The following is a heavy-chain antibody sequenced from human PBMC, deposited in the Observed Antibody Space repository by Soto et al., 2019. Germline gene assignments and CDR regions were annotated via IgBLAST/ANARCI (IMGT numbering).Heavy chain of an antibody. D-gene: IGHD5-12*01. J-gene: IGHJ4*02. V-gene: IGHV3-7*05. CDR2: IKQDGSEK. Sequence: PGGSLTLSRAASGFTFSSYWMSWVRQAPGKGLEWVANIKQDGSEKYYVDYVKGRFTISRDNAKNSLYLQMNSLRAEDTAVYYCARDHRTLYRGGYETCFDYWGQGTLVTVSS. CDR1: GFTFSSYW. CDR3: ARDHRTLYRGGYETCFDY.